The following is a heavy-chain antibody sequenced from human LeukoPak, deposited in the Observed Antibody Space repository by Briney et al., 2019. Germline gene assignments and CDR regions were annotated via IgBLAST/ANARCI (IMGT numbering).Heavy chain of an antibody. CDR1: GYTFTSYY. CDR2: INPSGGST. J-gene: IGHJ4*02. V-gene: IGHV1-46*01. CDR3: ARAYYYDSSGYDHFDY. D-gene: IGHD3-22*01. Sequence: ASVKVSCKASGYTFTSYYMHWVRQAPGQGLEWVGIINPSGGSTSYAQKFQGRVTMTRDTSTSTVYMELSSLRSEDTAVYYCARAYYYDSSGYDHFDYWGQGTLVTVSS.